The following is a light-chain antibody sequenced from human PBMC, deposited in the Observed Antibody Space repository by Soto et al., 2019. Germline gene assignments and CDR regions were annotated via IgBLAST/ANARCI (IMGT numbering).Light chain of an antibody. CDR2: DVV. CDR3: SSYTSTMTNV. V-gene: IGLV2-14*03. J-gene: IGLJ1*01. Sequence: QPALAQPASVSGSPGQSITISCTGTSSDVGGFNSVSWYQLRPGTAPKLILYDVVDRPSGVSYRFSGSKSGNTASLAISGLQAVDEADYFCSSYTSTMTNVFGSGTKVTVL. CDR1: SSDVGGFNS.